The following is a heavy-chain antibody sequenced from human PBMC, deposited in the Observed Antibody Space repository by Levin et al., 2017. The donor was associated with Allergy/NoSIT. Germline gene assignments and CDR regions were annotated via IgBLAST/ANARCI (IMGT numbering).Heavy chain of an antibody. V-gene: IGHV4-61*01. CDR1: GGSVSSGSYY. D-gene: IGHD3-16*01. CDR3: ASRLYTGAFDY. CDR2: IYYSGST. J-gene: IGHJ4*02. Sequence: SQTLSLTCTVSGGSVSSGSYYWSWIRQPPGKGLEWIGYIYYSGSTNYNPSIKSRVTISVDTSKNQFSLKLSSVTAADTAVYYCASRLYTGAFDYWGQGTLVTVSS.